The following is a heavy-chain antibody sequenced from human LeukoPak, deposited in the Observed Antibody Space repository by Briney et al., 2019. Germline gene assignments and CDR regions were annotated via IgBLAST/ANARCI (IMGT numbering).Heavy chain of an antibody. CDR3: ARAGTVVDYDPSDAFDV. D-gene: IGHD3-22*01. CDR1: GITFSTYW. V-gene: IGHV3-74*01. CDR2: INSDGSTT. Sequence: PGGSLRLSCAVSGITFSTYWMHWVRQAPGKGLVWVSRINSDGSTTSYVDSVEGRFTISRDNAKNTLYLQMNSLRAEDTAVYYCARAGTVVDYDPSDAFDVWGQGTMVTVSS. J-gene: IGHJ3*01.